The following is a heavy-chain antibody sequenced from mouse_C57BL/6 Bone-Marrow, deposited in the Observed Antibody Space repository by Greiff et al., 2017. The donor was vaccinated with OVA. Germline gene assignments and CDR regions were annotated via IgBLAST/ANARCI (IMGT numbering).Heavy chain of an antibody. CDR1: GYTFTSYW. D-gene: IGHD2-12*01. CDR2: IHPNSGST. J-gene: IGHJ2*01. CDR3: ARSCGYYKFDY. Sequence: QVQLQQPGAELVKPGASVKLSCKASGYTFTSYWMHWVKQRPGQGLEWIGMIHPNSGSTNYNEKFKSKATLTVDKSSSTAYMQLSSLTSEDSAVYYCARSCGYYKFDYWGQGTTLTVSS. V-gene: IGHV1-64*01.